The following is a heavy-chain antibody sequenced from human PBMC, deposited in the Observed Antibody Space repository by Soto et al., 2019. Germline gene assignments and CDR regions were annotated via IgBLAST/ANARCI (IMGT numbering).Heavy chain of an antibody. CDR1: GGSISSYY. D-gene: IGHD3-10*01. V-gene: IGHV4-59*01. CDR3: ARARSFRGVFDP. Sequence: SETLSLTCTVSGGSISSYYWSWIRQPPGKGLEWIGYIYYSGSTNYNPSLKSRVTISVDTSKNQFSLKLGSVTAADTAVYYCARARSFRGVFDPWGQGTLVTVSS. CDR2: IYYSGST. J-gene: IGHJ5*02.